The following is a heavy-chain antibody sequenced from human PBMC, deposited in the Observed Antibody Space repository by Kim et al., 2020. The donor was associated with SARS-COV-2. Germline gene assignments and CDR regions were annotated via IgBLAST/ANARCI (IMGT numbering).Heavy chain of an antibody. CDR2: IYYSGST. D-gene: IGHD6-19*01. Sequence: SETLSLTCTVSGGSISNYYWSWIRQPPGKGLEWIGYIYYSGSTNYNPSLKSRVTISVDTSKNEFSLKLTSVTAADTAVYYCARGPWLVITSWGQGTLVTV. J-gene: IGHJ5*02. CDR1: GGSISNYY. V-gene: IGHV4-59*01. CDR3: ARGPWLVITS.